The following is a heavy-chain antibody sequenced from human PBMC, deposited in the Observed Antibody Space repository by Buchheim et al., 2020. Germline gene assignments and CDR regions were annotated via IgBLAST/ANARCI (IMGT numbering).Heavy chain of an antibody. V-gene: IGHV4-34*01. CDR2: INHSGRT. Sequence: QVQLQQWGAGLLKPSETLSLTCAVYGGSFSGYYWTWIRQSPGEGLEWIGEINHSGRTKYNPSLKSRVTISIDTSRNQFSLKLSSVTAADTAVYYCARGPPLIYSDGSGYYSFDYWGQGIL. CDR3: ARGPPLIYSDGSGYYSFDY. D-gene: IGHD3-22*01. J-gene: IGHJ4*02. CDR1: GGSFSGYY.